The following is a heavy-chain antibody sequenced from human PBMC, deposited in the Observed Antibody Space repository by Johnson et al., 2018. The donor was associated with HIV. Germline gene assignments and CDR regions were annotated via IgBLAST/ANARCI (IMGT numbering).Heavy chain of an antibody. CDR3: ARGHWAFDI. CDR1: GFTFDDYT. V-gene: IGHV3-43*01. CDR2: ISWDGGST. J-gene: IGHJ3*02. Sequence: VQLVESGGGVVQPGRSLRLSCAASGFTFDDYTMHWVRQAPGKGLEWVSLISWDGGSTYYADSVKGRFTISRDNSKNSLYLQMNSLRAEDTAVYYCARGHWAFDIWGQGTVVTVSS. D-gene: IGHD1-1*01.